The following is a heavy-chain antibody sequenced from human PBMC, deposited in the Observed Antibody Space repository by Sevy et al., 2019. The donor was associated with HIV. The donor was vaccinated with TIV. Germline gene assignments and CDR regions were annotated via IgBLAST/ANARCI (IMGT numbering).Heavy chain of an antibody. CDR2: ISAYNGNT. CDR3: AGVPSGWYPPHGDY. J-gene: IGHJ4*02. D-gene: IGHD6-19*01. V-gene: IGHV1-18*01. CDR1: GYTFTSYG. Sequence: ASVKVSCKASGYTFTSYGISWVRQAPGQGLEWMGWISAYNGNTNYAQKLQGRVTMTTDTSTSTAYMELRSLRSDDTAVYYCAGVPSGWYPPHGDYWGQGTLVTVSS.